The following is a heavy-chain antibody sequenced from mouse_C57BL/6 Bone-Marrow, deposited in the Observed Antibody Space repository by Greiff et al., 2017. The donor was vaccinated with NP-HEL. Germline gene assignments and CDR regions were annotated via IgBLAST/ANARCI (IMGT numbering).Heavy chain of an antibody. CDR3: ARDYGSRDFDY. Sequence: EVKLVESGPELVKPGDSVKISCKASGYSFTGYFMNWVMQSHGKSLEWIGRINPYNGDTFYNQKFKGKATLTVDKSSSTAHMELRSLTSEDSAVYYCARDYGSRDFDYWGQGTTLTVSS. J-gene: IGHJ2*01. D-gene: IGHD1-1*01. CDR1: GYSFTGYF. CDR2: INPYNGDT. V-gene: IGHV1-20*01.